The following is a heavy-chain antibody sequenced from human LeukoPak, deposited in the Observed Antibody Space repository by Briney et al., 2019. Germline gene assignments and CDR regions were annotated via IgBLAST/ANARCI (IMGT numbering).Heavy chain of an antibody. D-gene: IGHD2-2*01. V-gene: IGHV3-49*03. CDR1: GVTIGDYS. J-gene: IGHJ6*02. Sequence: GRSLRLSCTASGVTIGDYSISWFRQAPGKGLEWVGFIRRKAYRETTEYAASVKGRFSISRDDSKSIAYLQMNSLKAEDTGMYYGTRWSIVMYQYYGMDVWGQGTTVTVSS. CDR3: TRWSIVMYQYYGMDV. CDR2: IRRKAYRETT.